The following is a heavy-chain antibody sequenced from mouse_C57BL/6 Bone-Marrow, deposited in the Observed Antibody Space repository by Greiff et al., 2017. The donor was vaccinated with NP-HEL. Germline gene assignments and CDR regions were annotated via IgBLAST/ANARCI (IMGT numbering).Heavy chain of an antibody. CDR3: TPITTVVAKGGFAY. J-gene: IGHJ3*01. V-gene: IGHV14-4*01. Sequence: EVKLMESGAEFVRPGASVKLSCTASGFNIKDDYMHWVKQRPEQGLEWIGWIDPENGDTEYASKFQGKATITADTSSNTAYLQLSSLTSEDTAVYYCTPITTVVAKGGFAYWGQGTLVTVSA. D-gene: IGHD1-1*01. CDR1: GFNIKDDY. CDR2: IDPENGDT.